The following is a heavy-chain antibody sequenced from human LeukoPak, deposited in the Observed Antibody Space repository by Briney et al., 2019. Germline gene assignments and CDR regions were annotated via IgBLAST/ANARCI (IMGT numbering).Heavy chain of an antibody. CDR2: IKQDGSEK. D-gene: IGHD3-22*01. CDR3: ARDSSDFRPFHY. Sequence: GGSLRLSCAASGFTFSSYWMSWVRQAPGKGLEWVANIKQDGSEKYYVDSVRGRFTISRDNAKSSLFLQMNSLRAEDTAVYYCARDSSDFRPFHYWGLGILVIVSS. V-gene: IGHV3-7*01. CDR1: GFTFSSYW. J-gene: IGHJ4*02.